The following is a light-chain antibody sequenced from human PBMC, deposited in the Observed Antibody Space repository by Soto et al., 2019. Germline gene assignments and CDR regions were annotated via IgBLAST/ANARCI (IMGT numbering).Light chain of an antibody. V-gene: IGKV3-20*01. Sequence: EIVLTRSPGTLSLSPVEGGSRSGMGIQSVGRRYLASFSERPVHAPRLLIYGASSRATGIPDRFSGSGSVTHFTLTISRLEPEDFAVYYCQQYGSSFTWTFGQGTKVDIK. CDR2: GAS. CDR3: QQYGSSFTWT. CDR1: QSVGRRY. J-gene: IGKJ1*01.